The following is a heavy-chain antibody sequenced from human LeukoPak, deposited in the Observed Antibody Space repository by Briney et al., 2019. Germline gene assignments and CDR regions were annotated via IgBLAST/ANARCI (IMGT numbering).Heavy chain of an antibody. V-gene: IGHV4-34*01. Sequence: SETLSLTCAVYGGSFSGYYWSWICQPPGKGLERIGEINHSGSTNYNPSLKSRVTISVDTSKNQFSLKLSSVTAADTAVYYCARGYDSSSDAFDIWGQGTMVTVSS. D-gene: IGHD3-22*01. J-gene: IGHJ3*02. CDR1: GGSFSGYY. CDR2: INHSGST. CDR3: ARGYDSSSDAFDI.